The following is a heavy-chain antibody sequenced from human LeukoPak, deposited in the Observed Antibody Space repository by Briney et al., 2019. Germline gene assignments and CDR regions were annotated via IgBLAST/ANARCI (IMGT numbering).Heavy chain of an antibody. D-gene: IGHD6-13*01. CDR2: ISGSGSDGST. CDR1: GFTFTYYA. V-gene: IGHV3-23*01. Sequence: PGGSLRLSCAASGFTFTYYAMNWVRQAPGKGLEWVSAISGSGSDGSTYYADSVKGRFTISRDNSKTTLFLRMNSLRAEDTAVYYCAKRTSGSSWYSSDSWGQGTLVTVSS. CDR3: AKRTSGSSWYSSDS. J-gene: IGHJ4*02.